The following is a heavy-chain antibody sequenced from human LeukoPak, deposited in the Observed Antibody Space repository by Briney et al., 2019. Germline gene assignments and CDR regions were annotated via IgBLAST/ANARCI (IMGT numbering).Heavy chain of an antibody. D-gene: IGHD6-13*01. Sequence: PGGSLRLSCTASGFPFYSYWMTWVRQTPGKGLEWVANIRHDGSTKYYVGSVKGRFTISRDNAMNSLYLQMDSLRVEDTAIYYCARSVPYGTTWYGRSDCWGQGTQVTVSS. J-gene: IGHJ4*02. CDR1: GFPFYSYW. CDR3: ARSVPYGTTWYGRSDC. V-gene: IGHV3-7*03. CDR2: IRHDGSTK.